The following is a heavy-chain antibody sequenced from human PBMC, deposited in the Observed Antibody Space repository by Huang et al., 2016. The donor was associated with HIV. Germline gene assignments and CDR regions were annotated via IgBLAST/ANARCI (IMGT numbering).Heavy chain of an antibody. Sequence: QVQLVQSGAEVKKPGSSVKVSCKASGRTFSSFAIIWVRQAPGQGLEWMGGIIPIFGTANYAQNFQGRVTITADESTSTAYMELSSLRSEDTAVYYCAIERGPTNYYDRTRYNWFDPWGQGTLVSVSS. V-gene: IGHV1-69*13. D-gene: IGHD3-22*01. CDR3: AIERGPTNYYDRTRYNWFDP. CDR1: GRTFSSFA. CDR2: IIPIFGTA. J-gene: IGHJ5*02.